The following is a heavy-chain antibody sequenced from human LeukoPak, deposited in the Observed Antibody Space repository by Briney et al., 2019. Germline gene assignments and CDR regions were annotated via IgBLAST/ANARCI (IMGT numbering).Heavy chain of an antibody. V-gene: IGHV3-23*01. J-gene: IGHJ4*02. CDR3: AKVKWELIRGFDY. Sequence: GGSLRLSCAASGFTFSNYAMNWVRQAPGEGLEWVSGLSASGGSTYYADSVKGRFTISRDNSKNTLYLQMNSLKAEDTAVYYCAKVKWELIRGFDYWGQGTLVTVSS. D-gene: IGHD1-26*01. CDR1: GFTFSNYA. CDR2: LSASGGST.